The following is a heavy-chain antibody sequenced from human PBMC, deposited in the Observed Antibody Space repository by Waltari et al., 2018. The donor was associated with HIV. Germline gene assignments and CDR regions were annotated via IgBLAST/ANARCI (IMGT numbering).Heavy chain of an antibody. V-gene: IGHV3-15*01. CDR2: IKSKTAGWTT. J-gene: IGHJ4*02. Sequence: EVQLVESGGGLVKPGGSLRLSCAASGVSFSDVWLNWVRQAPGQGVEWVGQIKSKTAGWTTDDAAPVKGRFTISRDDTKNMLFLEMNSLNTDDTASYYCTVGKSSGYYWGQGTLVTVSS. D-gene: IGHD3-22*01. CDR1: GVSFSDVW. CDR3: TVGKSSGYY.